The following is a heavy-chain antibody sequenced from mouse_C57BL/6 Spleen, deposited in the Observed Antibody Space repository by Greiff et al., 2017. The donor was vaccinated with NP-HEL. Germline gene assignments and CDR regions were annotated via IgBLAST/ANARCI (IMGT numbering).Heavy chain of an antibody. CDR1: GFTFSDYY. CDR2: INYDGSST. D-gene: IGHD2-2*01. Sequence: EVKLMESEGGLVQPGSSMKLSCTASGFTFSDYYMAWVRQVPEKGLEWVANINYDGSSTYYLDSLKSRFIISRDNAKNILYLQMSSLKSEDTATYYCAREWMVTTRYFDVWGTGTTVTVSS. J-gene: IGHJ1*03. V-gene: IGHV5-16*01. CDR3: AREWMVTTRYFDV.